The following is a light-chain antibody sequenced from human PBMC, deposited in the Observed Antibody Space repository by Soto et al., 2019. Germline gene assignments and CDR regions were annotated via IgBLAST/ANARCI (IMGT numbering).Light chain of an antibody. V-gene: IGKV3-15*01. CDR3: QQFSDWPPYT. Sequence: ETVMTQSPGTLSVSPGERATLSCRASQSIFSNVAWYQQKPGQAPRLLIFRTSIRATGIPARFSGSGSGTEFTLTISNVQSEDSAVYFCQQFSDWPPYTFGQGTKLEI. J-gene: IGKJ2*01. CDR2: RTS. CDR1: QSIFSN.